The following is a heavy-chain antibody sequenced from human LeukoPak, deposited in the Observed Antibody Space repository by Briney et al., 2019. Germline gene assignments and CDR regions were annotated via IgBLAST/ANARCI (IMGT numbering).Heavy chain of an antibody. CDR3: ARDGDYGGFDY. CDR1: GGSLSSGSYY. CDR2: IYTSGST. Sequence: SETLSLTCTVSGGSLSSGSYYWGWLRQPAGTGLEWIGRIYTSGSTNYNPSLKSRVTISVDTSKNQFSLKLSSVTAADTAVYYCARDGDYGGFDYWGQGTLVTVSS. D-gene: IGHD4-17*01. V-gene: IGHV4-61*02. J-gene: IGHJ4*02.